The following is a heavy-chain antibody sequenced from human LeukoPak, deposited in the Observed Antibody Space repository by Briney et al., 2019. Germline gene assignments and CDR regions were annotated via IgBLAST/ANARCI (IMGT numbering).Heavy chain of an antibody. J-gene: IGHJ5*02. V-gene: IGHV4-59*01. Sequence: PSETLSLPCTVSGGSISSYYWSWVRQPPGKGLEWIGYIYYSGSTNYNPSLKSRVTISVDTSKNQFSLKLSSVTAADTAVYYCARRGYGSWFDPWGQGTLVTVSS. CDR2: IYYSGST. CDR3: ARRGYGSWFDP. D-gene: IGHD1-1*01. CDR1: GGSISSYY.